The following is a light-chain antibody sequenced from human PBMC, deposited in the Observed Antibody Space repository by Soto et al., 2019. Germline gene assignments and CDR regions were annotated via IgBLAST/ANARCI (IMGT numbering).Light chain of an antibody. CDR3: QQRNNWPRIT. Sequence: EVLLTQSPATLSLSPGERATLSCRASQSVGSYLAWYQQKPGQAPRLLIYDASKRATDIPTRFSGSGSGTDFTLTISSLEPEDFAVYSCQQRNNWPRITFGQGTRLEIK. CDR2: DAS. V-gene: IGKV3-11*01. J-gene: IGKJ5*01. CDR1: QSVGSY.